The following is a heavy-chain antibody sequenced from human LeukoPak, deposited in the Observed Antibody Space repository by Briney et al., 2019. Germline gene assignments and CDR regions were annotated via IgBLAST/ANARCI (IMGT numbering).Heavy chain of an antibody. CDR1: DGSFSTNNW. Sequence: SETLSLTCAVSDGSFSTNNWWRWVRQPPGKGLEWIGEIFPTGSTSYNPSLKSRVTISLDKSKNHFSLNMSSVTAADTATYYCAREQLLGAFNIWGQGTMVTVSS. CDR2: IFPTGST. D-gene: IGHD1-1*01. V-gene: IGHV4-4*02. J-gene: IGHJ3*02. CDR3: AREQLLGAFNI.